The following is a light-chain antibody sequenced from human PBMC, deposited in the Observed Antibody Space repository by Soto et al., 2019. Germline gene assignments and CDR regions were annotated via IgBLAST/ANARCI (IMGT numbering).Light chain of an antibody. V-gene: IGLV2-14*01. CDR2: EVS. Sequence: QSALTQPASVSGSPGQSSTISCIGTSSDVGGYNYVSWYQQHPGKVPKLMVYEVSNRPAGVSYRFSGSKSGNTASLRISGLQTEDEADYYCSSYTSTNTPVVFGTGTKLTVL. CDR3: SSYTSTNTPVV. CDR1: SSDVGGYNY. J-gene: IGLJ1*01.